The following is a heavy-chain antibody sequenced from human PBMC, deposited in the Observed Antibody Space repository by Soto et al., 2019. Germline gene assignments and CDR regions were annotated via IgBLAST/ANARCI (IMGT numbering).Heavy chain of an antibody. J-gene: IGHJ6*02. CDR3: AREGYYSGSESYSPPRYYGMDV. D-gene: IGHD3-10*01. CDR1: GYTLTSYD. CDR2: ISDYNGNT. Sequence: ASVKVSCTASGYTLTSYDINWVRQATGQGLEWMGWISDYNGNTKYAQKFQGRVTMATDTSTRTAYMELRSLRSDDTAVYYCAREGYYSGSESYSPPRYYGMDVWGQGTTVTVSS. V-gene: IGHV1-18*01.